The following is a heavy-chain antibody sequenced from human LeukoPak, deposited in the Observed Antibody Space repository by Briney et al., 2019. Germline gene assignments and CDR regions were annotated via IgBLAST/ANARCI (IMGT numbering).Heavy chain of an antibody. Sequence: GRSLRLSCAASGFTFSSYGMHWVGQAPGKGLEWGAVIWYDGSNKYYADSVKGRFTVSRDNSKNPLYLQMNSLRAEDTAVYYCARDTAHDYYDSSGYYEVWRYFDYWGQGTLVTVSS. CDR1: GFTFSSYG. CDR3: ARDTAHDYYDSSGYYEVWRYFDY. J-gene: IGHJ4*02. D-gene: IGHD3-22*01. V-gene: IGHV3-33*01. CDR2: IWYDGSNK.